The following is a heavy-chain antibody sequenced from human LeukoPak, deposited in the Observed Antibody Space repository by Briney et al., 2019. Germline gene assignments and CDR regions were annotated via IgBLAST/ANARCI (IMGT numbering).Heavy chain of an antibody. V-gene: IGHV3-23*01. Sequence: PGGSLRLSCASSGFSISTNYMTWVRQAPGKGLEWVSAISGNAGSTYYADSVKGRFTISRDNSKNTLYLQMNSLRAEDTAVYYCAKARLGITIFGVVTTLPFDYWGQGNLVTVSS. D-gene: IGHD3-3*01. J-gene: IGHJ4*02. CDR2: ISGNAGST. CDR1: GFSISTNY. CDR3: AKARLGITIFGVVTTLPFDY.